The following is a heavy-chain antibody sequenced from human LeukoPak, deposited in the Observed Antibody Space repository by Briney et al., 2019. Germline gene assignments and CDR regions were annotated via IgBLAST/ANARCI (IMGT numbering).Heavy chain of an antibody. CDR3: ARSYIAAAPDY. J-gene: IGHJ4*02. Sequence: GESLKVSCKASGYTFTSYAMNWVRQAPGQGLEWMGWINTNTGNPTYAQGFTGRFVFSLDTSVSTAYLQISSLKAEDTAVYYCARSYIAAAPDYWGQGTLVTVSS. V-gene: IGHV7-4-1*02. CDR1: GYTFTSYA. D-gene: IGHD6-13*01. CDR2: INTNTGNP.